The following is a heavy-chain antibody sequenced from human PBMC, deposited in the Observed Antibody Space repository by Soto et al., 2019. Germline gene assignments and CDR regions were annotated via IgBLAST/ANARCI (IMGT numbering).Heavy chain of an antibody. Sequence: QVQLVQSGAEVKKPGASVKVSCKASGYTFTSYGISWVRQAPGQGLEWMGWISAYNGNTNYAQKLQGRVTMTTDTATSTDDRELRSLRSDDTAVHYCAREDRITSFGGPYYYYNGMDVWGQGTTVTVSS. CDR3: AREDRITSFGGPYYYYNGMDV. J-gene: IGHJ6*02. CDR2: ISAYNGNT. V-gene: IGHV1-18*01. D-gene: IGHD3-3*01. CDR1: GYTFTSYG.